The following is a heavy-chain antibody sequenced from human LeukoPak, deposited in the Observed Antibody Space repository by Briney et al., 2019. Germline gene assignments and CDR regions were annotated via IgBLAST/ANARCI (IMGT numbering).Heavy chain of an antibody. Sequence: SETLSLTCAVYGGSFSGYYWSWIRQPPGKGLEWIGEINHSGSTNYNPSLKSRVTISVDTSKNQFSLKLSSVTAADTAVYYCARGNRITIFGVVTTPHNFDYWGQGTLVTVSS. CDR3: ARGNRITIFGVVTTPHNFDY. D-gene: IGHD3-3*01. CDR1: GGSFSGYY. CDR2: INHSGST. J-gene: IGHJ4*02. V-gene: IGHV4-34*01.